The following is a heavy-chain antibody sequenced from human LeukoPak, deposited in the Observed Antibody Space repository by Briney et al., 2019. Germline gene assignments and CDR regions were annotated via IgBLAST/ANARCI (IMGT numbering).Heavy chain of an antibody. J-gene: IGHJ4*02. D-gene: IGHD2-15*01. CDR3: AKQKLDSGSGHYYFDY. CDR2: IHYSGTT. CDR1: GGSVSSGSYY. V-gene: IGHV4-61*01. Sequence: SETLSLTCTVSGGSVSSGSYYWSWLRQPPGKGLEWIGYIHYSGTTRYNPSLESRTSISVDMSKNQFSLRLSSVTAADTATYYCAKQKLDSGSGHYYFDYWGQGTLVTVSS.